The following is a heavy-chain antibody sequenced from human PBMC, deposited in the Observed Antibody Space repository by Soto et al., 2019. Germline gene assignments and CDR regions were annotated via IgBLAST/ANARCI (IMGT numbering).Heavy chain of an antibody. J-gene: IGHJ4*02. CDR3: ATTYTGSYSFYFDS. Sequence: GGSLRLSCAASTFIFSNAYINWVRQAPGKGPEWVGRVRSKADGGTTDYAAPVIGRFTISRDNSKYTLYLQMDSLKTEDTAVYYCATTYTGSYSFYFDSWGQGTLVTVSS. CDR2: VRSKADGGTT. V-gene: IGHV3-15*07. CDR1: TFIFSNAY. D-gene: IGHD1-26*01.